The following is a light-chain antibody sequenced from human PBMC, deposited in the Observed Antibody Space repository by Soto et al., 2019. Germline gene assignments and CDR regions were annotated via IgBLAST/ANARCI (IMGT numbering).Light chain of an antibody. V-gene: IGKV1-27*01. Sequence: DIQMTQSPSSLSASVGDRVTITCRASQGISNYLAWYQQKPGKVPKLLIYAASTLQSGVPSRFSGSGSGTDFTLTISSLQPEDIATYYCQQYDNLVFFTFGPGTKVDIK. CDR1: QGISNY. J-gene: IGKJ3*01. CDR2: AAS. CDR3: QQYDNLVFFT.